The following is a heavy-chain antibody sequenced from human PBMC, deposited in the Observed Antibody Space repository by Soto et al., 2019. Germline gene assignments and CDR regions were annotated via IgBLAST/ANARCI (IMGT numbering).Heavy chain of an antibody. D-gene: IGHD6-19*01. CDR3: TPLALKYSSGWYEFSD. V-gene: IGHV3-15*07. CDR2: IKRRTDGGTT. CDR1: GFTFSNVW. J-gene: IGHJ4*02. Sequence: EVQLVESGGGLVKPGGSLRLSCAASGFTFSNVWMNWVRQAPGKGLEWVGRIKRRTDGGTTDYAAPVKGRFTISRDDSKNTLYLQMNSLKTEHTAVYYCTPLALKYSSGWYEFSDWGQGTLVTVSS.